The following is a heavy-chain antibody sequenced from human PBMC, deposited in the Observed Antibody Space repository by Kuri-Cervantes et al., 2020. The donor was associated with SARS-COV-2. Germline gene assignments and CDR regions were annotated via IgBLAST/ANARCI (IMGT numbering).Heavy chain of an antibody. D-gene: IGHD6-13*01. CDR1: GGSFSGYY. V-gene: IGHV4-34*01. J-gene: IGHJ4*02. Sequence: ESLKISCAVYGGSFSGYYWSWIRQPPGKGLEWIAEINHSGSTNYNPSLKSRVTMSVDTSKNQFSLKLSSVTAADTAVYYCARVGPSSSKNYFDYWGQGTLVTVSS. CDR2: INHSGST. CDR3: ARVGPSSSKNYFDY.